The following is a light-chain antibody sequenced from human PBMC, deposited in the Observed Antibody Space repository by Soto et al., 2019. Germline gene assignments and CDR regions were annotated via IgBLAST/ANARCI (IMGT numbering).Light chain of an antibody. V-gene: IGKV1-5*01. J-gene: IGKJ4*01. CDR1: QSISHW. Sequence: IQMTQTHSTLSASVGDRVTITCRASQSISHWLAWYQQKPGKAPKLLLYDASSLEGGVPSRFSGSGSGTEFTLTIFSLQPDDFATYYCQQSYSTPLTFGGGTKV. CDR2: DAS. CDR3: QQSYSTPLT.